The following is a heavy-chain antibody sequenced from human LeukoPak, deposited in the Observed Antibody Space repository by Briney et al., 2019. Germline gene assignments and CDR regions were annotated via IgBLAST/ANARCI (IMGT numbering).Heavy chain of an antibody. D-gene: IGHD3-3*01. V-gene: IGHV4-4*09. CDR1: GGSISSYY. CDR2: IYTSGST. J-gene: IGHJ6*03. CDR3: ARHQGGRYDFWSGYYLSYYYMDV. Sequence: PSETLSLTCTVSGGSISSYYWSWIRQPPGKGLEWIGYIYTSGSTNYNPSLKSRVTISVDTSKNQFSLKLSSVTAADTAVYYCARHQGGRYDFWSGYYLSYYYMDVWGKGTTVTVSS.